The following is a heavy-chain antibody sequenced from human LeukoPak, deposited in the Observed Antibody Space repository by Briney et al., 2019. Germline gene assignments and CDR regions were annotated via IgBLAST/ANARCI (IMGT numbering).Heavy chain of an antibody. CDR1: GGSFSGYY. Sequence: SETLSLTCAVYGGSFSGYYWSWIRQPPGKGLEWIGEINHSGSTNYNPSLKSRVTISVDTSKNQFSLKLSSVTAADTAVYYCARDRRQYSYGDLFDYWGQGTLVTVSS. CDR3: ARDRRQYSYGDLFDY. J-gene: IGHJ4*02. V-gene: IGHV4-34*01. CDR2: INHSGST. D-gene: IGHD5-18*01.